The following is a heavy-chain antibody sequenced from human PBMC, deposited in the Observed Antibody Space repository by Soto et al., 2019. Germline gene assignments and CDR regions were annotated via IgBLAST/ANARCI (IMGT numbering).Heavy chain of an antibody. CDR1: GVSISSSHW. V-gene: IGHV4-4*02. J-gene: IGHJ5*02. CDR3: ARIAVVPAALDP. D-gene: IGHD2-2*01. CDR2: VYHSGSA. Sequence: SETLSLTCDVSGVSISSSHWWCWLRQPPGKGLEWIGEVYHSGSANYNPSLKSRVTMSVDKSKNQFSLRLSAVTAADTALYYCARIAVVPAALDPWGQGTLVTVSS.